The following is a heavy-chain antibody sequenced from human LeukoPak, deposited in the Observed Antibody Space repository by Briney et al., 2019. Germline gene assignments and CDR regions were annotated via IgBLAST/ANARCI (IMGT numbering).Heavy chain of an antibody. CDR3: ATLEGYCSSTSCYTHYFDY. V-gene: IGHV5-51*01. D-gene: IGHD2-2*02. CDR1: GYSFTSYW. CDR2: IYPGDSDT. J-gene: IGHJ4*02. Sequence: GESLKISCKGSGYSFTSYWIGWVRQMPGKGLEWMGIIYPGDSDTRYSPSFQGQVTISADKSISTAYLQWSSLKASDTAMYYCATLEGYCSSTSCYTHYFDYWGQGTLVTVSS.